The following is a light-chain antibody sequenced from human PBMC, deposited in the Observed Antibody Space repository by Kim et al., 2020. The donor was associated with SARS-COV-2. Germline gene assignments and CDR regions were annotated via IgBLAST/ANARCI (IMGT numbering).Light chain of an antibody. V-gene: IGKV3-15*01. CDR1: QSVSSN. J-gene: IGKJ1*01. Sequence: EIVMTQPPATLSVSPGERATLSCRASQSVSSNLAWYQQKPGQAPRLLIYGASTRATGIPARFSGSGSGTEFTLTISSLQSEDFAVYYCQQYNNWPSTFGQGTKLDIK. CDR2: GAS. CDR3: QQYNNWPST.